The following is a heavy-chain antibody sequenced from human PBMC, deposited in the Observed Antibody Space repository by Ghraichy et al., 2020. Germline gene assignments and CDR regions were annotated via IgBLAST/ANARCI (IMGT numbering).Heavy chain of an antibody. CDR1: GFTFSSYA. Sequence: GGSLRLSCAASGFTFSSYAMNWVRQAPGKGLEWVSSISTRSTYKNYAASVKGRFTVSRDNAKNSLFLQMDSLRADDTAVYYCARDVGFDNSAAGLDVWGHGTGVIVAS. CDR2: ISTRSTYK. CDR3: ARDVGFDNSAAGLDV. D-gene: IGHD4-23*01. J-gene: IGHJ6*02. V-gene: IGHV3-21*01.